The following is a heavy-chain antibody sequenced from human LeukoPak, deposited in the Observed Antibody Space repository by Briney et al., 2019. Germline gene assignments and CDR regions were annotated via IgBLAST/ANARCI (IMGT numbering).Heavy chain of an antibody. D-gene: IGHD4-11*01. CDR1: GGSISSYY. V-gene: IGHV4-59*01. J-gene: IGHJ6*03. Sequence: SETLSLTCTVSGGSISSYYWSWIRQPPGKGLEWIGYIHYSGSTNYNPSLKSRVTISVDTSKNQFSLKLSSVTAADTAVYYCARASVTYYYYYYMDVWGKGTTVTVSS. CDR3: ARASVTYYYYYYMDV. CDR2: IHYSGST.